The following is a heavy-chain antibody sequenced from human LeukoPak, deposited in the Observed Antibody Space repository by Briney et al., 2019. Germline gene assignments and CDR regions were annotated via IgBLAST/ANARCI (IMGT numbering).Heavy chain of an antibody. CDR2: IKYDGNEE. V-gene: IGHV3-7*01. D-gene: IGHD1-1*01. CDR3: KSGGAAPGSFDY. CDR1: GFTFSSYW. J-gene: IGHJ4*02. Sequence: GGSLRLSCAASGFTFSSYWMSWMRQAPGKGLEWVANIKYDGNEEYYVDSVRGRFTISRDNAKNSLNLQLNSLRVEDTAVYYCKSGGAAPGSFDYWGQGTLVAVSS.